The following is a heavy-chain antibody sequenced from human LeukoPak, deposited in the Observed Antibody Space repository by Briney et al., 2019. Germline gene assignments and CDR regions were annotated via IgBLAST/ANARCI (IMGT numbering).Heavy chain of an antibody. CDR3: ARDGSRGDFDY. CDR1: GFTFSSYS. J-gene: IGHJ4*02. D-gene: IGHD3-10*01. Sequence: GGSLRLSCAASGFTFSSYSMDWVRQAPGKGLEWVSSISSSSSYIYYADSVKGRFTISRDNAKNSLYLQMNSLRAEDTAVYYCARDGSRGDFDYWGQGTLVTVSS. V-gene: IGHV3-21*01. CDR2: ISSSSSYI.